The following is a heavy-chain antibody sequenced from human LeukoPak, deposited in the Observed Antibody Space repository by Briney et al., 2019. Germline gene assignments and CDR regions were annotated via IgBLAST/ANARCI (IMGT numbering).Heavy chain of an antibody. J-gene: IGHJ4*02. V-gene: IGHV4-61*02. D-gene: IGHD3-16*01. CDR3: IYDLGY. CDR2: IYTSGST. Sequence: KPSETLSLTCTVPGGSISSGSYYWSWIRQPAGKGLEWIGRIYTSGSTNYNPSLKSRVTISVDTSKNQFSLKLSSVTAADTAIYYCIYDLGYWGQGTLVTVPS. CDR1: GGSISSGSYY.